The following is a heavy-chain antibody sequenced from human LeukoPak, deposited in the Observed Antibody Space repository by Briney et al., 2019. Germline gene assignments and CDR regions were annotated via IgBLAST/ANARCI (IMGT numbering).Heavy chain of an antibody. CDR2: SFPGGTVR. V-gene: IGHV3-74*01. D-gene: IGHD3-9*01. CDR1: GFIFKNYY. J-gene: IGHJ1*01. Sequence: GGSLRLSCAASGFIFKNYYMNWVRQTPGKGLEWVARSFPGGTVRNYADSVKGRFTVSRDDAKSTAYLEMNSLRAEDTAVHYEVRYLREYDWWGQGTLVSVSS. CDR3: VRYLREYDW.